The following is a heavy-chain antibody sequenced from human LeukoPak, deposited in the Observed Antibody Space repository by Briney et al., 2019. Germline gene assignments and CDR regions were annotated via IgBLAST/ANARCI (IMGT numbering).Heavy chain of an antibody. Sequence: GGSLRPSCAASGFSFSAYSMNWYRQAPGKGLEWVSSIRSGTSDTYYADSLKGRFTISRDNAKNFVFLQMNSLRVEDTALYYCARGLIGSWYGQGDRWGQGTLVTVSP. V-gene: IGHV3-21*01. CDR3: ARGLIGSWYGQGDR. J-gene: IGHJ5*02. CDR1: GFSFSAYS. D-gene: IGHD6-13*01. CDR2: IRSGTSDT.